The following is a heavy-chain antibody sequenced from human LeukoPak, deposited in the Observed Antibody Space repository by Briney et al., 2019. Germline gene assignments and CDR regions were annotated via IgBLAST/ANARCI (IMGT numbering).Heavy chain of an antibody. CDR2: IRSKAYGGTT. CDR1: GFTFGDYA. CDR3: TRGRPTPTGGFDY. V-gene: IGHV3-49*04. D-gene: IGHD1-14*01. J-gene: IGHJ4*02. Sequence: GGSLRLSCTASGFTFGDYAMSWVRQAPGKGLEWVGFIRSKAYGGTTEYAASVKGRFTISRDDSKSTAYLQMNSLKTEDTAVYYCTRGRPTPTGGFDYWGQGTPVTVSS.